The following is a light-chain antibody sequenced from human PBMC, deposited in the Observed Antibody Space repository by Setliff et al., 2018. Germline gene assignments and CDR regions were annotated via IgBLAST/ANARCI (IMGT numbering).Light chain of an antibody. J-gene: IGLJ2*01. Sequence: QSALTQPPSASGSPGQSVTISCTGTSSDVGGYNYVSWYQQHPGKAPKLMIYEVSKWPSGVPDRFSGSKSGNTASLTVSGLQAEDEADYFCSSYTSTRTVIFGGGTKVTVL. CDR2: EVS. V-gene: IGLV2-8*01. CDR3: SSYTSTRTVI. CDR1: SSDVGGYNY.